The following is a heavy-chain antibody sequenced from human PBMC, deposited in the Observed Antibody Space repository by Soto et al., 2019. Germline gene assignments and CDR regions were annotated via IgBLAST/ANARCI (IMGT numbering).Heavy chain of an antibody. Sequence: GGSLRLSCAAFGLTISGKKYVAWVRQAPGKGLEWVSALYDVDGSFYADSVKGRFTTSSDSSKTTVYLQMNDLRPDDTAVYYCATWHEREHAYDVWGQGTTVTVSS. CDR2: LYDVDGS. CDR1: GLTISGKKY. D-gene: IGHD1-1*01. CDR3: ATWHEREHAYDV. V-gene: IGHV3-53*01. J-gene: IGHJ3*01.